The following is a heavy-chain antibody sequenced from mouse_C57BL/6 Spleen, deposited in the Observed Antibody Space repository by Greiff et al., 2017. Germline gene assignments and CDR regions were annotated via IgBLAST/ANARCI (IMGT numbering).Heavy chain of an antibody. Sequence: EVKLQQSGPELVKPGASVKIPCKASGYTFTDYNMDWVKQSHGKSLEWIGDINPNNGGTNYNQKFKGKATLTVDKSSSTAYLELRSLTSEDTAVYYCARRGGRYGFDVWGTGTTVTVSS. J-gene: IGHJ1*03. CDR3: ARRGGRYGFDV. V-gene: IGHV1-18*01. D-gene: IGHD1-1*02. CDR2: INPNNGGT. CDR1: GYTFTDYN.